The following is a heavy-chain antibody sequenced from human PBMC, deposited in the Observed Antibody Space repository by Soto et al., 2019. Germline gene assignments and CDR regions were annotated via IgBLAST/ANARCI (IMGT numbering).Heavy chain of an antibody. CDR2: IIPILGTE. Sequence: ASVKVSCKASGGTFSSYAISWVRQAHGQGLEWMGGIIPILGTENYAQKFQGSDTITADESTSTAYKELSSLRSDDTAVYYCASRDSSGYYQLDYWGQGTLVTVAS. V-gene: IGHV1-69*01. J-gene: IGHJ4*02. D-gene: IGHD3-22*01. CDR1: GGTFSSYA. CDR3: ASRDSSGYYQLDY.